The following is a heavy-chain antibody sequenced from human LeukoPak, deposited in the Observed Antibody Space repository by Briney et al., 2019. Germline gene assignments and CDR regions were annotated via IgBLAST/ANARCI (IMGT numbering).Heavy chain of an antibody. V-gene: IGHV3-21*01. Sequence: GGSLRLSCAASGFTLSSYSMNWVRQAPGKGLEWVSYISSSGSDTDYADSVKGRFTISRDNAKKSLYLQMTSLRAEDTAVYYCARLLYYDSSGYSYWGQGILVTVSS. CDR3: ARLLYYDSSGYSY. D-gene: IGHD3-22*01. J-gene: IGHJ4*02. CDR2: ISSSGSDT. CDR1: GFTLSSYS.